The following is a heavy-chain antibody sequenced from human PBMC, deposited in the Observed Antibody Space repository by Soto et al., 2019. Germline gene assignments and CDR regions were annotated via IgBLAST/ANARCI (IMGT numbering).Heavy chain of an antibody. V-gene: IGHV3-49*03. CDR1: GFTFGDYA. D-gene: IGHD6-19*01. CDR2: IRSKAYGGTT. Sequence: RLSCTASGFTFGDYAMSWFRQAPGKGLEWVGFIRSKAYGGTTEYAASVKGRFTISRDDSKSIAYLQMNSLKTEDTAVYYCTRDRGHLSGWFIRGYYYGMDVWGQGTTVTVSS. CDR3: TRDRGHLSGWFIRGYYYGMDV. J-gene: IGHJ6*02.